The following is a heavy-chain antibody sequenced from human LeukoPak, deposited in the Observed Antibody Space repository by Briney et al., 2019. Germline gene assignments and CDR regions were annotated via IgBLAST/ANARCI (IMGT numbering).Heavy chain of an antibody. J-gene: IGHJ5*02. CDR2: IRPDGRET. CDR1: GFTFTNHW. CDR3: AKEDSSGWYDWFDP. V-gene: IGHV3-74*01. D-gene: IGHD6-19*01. Sequence: PGGSLRLSCAASGFTFTNHWMHWVRQAPGKGLVWVSRIRPDGRETNHADSVKGRFTISRDNSKNTLYLQMNSLRAEDTAVYYCAKEDSSGWYDWFDPWGQGTLVTVSS.